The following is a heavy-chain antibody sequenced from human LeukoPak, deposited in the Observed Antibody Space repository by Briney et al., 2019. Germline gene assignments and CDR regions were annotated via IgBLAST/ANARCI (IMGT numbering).Heavy chain of an antibody. CDR1: VYTFTSYD. V-gene: IGHV1-8*01. Sequence: ASVNVSCKASVYTFTSYDINWVRQATGQGLAWMGWMNPNSGNTGYAQKFQGRVTMTGNTSISTAYMELSSLRSEDTAVYYCARGERRTQKIDPWGQGTLVTVSS. D-gene: IGHD1-1*01. CDR2: MNPNSGNT. CDR3: ARGERRTQKIDP. J-gene: IGHJ5*02.